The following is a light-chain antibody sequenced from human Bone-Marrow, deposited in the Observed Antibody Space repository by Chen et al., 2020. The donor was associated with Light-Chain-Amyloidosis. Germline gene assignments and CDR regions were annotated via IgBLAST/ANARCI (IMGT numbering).Light chain of an antibody. V-gene: IGLV2-14*01. CDR2: EVT. CDR3: SSYTITNTLV. J-gene: IGLJ1*01. Sequence: QSALTQPASGSGSPGQSITISCTGTSSDVGGDNHVSWYQQPPDKAPKLMLYEVTTRPSWVPDRFSGSKSDNTASLTISGLQTEDEADYFCSSYTITNTLVFGSGTRVTVL. CDR1: SSDVGGDNH.